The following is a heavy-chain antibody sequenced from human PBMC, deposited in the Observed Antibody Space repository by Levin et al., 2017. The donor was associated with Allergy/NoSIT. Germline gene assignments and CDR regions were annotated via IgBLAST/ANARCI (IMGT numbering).Heavy chain of an antibody. D-gene: IGHD2-2*01. CDR2: ISSSGSTI. J-gene: IGHJ4*02. Sequence: GESLKISCAASGFIFSDYYMTWIRQAPGKGLEWVSYISSSGSTIYYADSVKGRFTISRDNAKNSLYLQMNSLRAEDTALYYCARYGGRCSSISCPFDYWGQGTLVTVSS. CDR1: GFIFSDYY. V-gene: IGHV3-11*01. CDR3: ARYGGRCSSISCPFDY.